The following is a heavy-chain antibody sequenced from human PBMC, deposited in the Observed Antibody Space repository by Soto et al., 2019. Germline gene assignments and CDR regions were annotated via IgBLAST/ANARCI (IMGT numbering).Heavy chain of an antibody. V-gene: IGHV4-59*01. CDR1: GGSISSYY. CDR3: ARDVRSLVRGYYGMDV. J-gene: IGHJ6*02. D-gene: IGHD3-10*01. CDR2: IYYSGST. Sequence: PSETLSLTCTVSGGSISSYYWSWIRQPPGKGLEWIGYIYYSGSTNYNPSLKSRVNISVDTSKNQFSLKLNSVTAADTALFYCARDVRSLVRGYYGMDVWGQGTTVTVSS.